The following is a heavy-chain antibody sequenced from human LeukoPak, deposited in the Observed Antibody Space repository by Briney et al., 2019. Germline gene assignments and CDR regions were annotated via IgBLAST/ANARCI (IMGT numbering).Heavy chain of an antibody. Sequence: SETLSLTCTVSGGSISSGSYYWSWIRQPAGKGLEWIGRIYTSGSTNYNPSLKSRVTISVDTSKNQFSLKLSSVTAADTAVYYCARGGHYYDSSGYYRGDVEAFDIWGQGTMVTVSS. V-gene: IGHV4-61*02. CDR2: IYTSGST. CDR3: ARGGHYYDSSGYYRGDVEAFDI. CDR1: GGSISSGSYY. J-gene: IGHJ3*02. D-gene: IGHD3-22*01.